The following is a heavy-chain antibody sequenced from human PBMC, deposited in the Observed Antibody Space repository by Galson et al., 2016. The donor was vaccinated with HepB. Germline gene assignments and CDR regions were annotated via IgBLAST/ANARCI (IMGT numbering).Heavy chain of an antibody. V-gene: IGHV3-30*18. J-gene: IGHJ6*03. Sequence: SLRLSSAASGFTFSRCGMHWVRQAPGKGLEWVAVISYDGNYKYYADSVKGRFTISRDNSKHTLYLQMNSLRAEDTAVYYCAKDGHPSPIGGSGTFFSYYQYYYVDVWGKGTTVTVS. CDR3: AKDGHPSPIGGSGTFFSYYQYYYVDV. D-gene: IGHD3-10*01. CDR1: GFTFSRCG. CDR2: ISYDGNYK.